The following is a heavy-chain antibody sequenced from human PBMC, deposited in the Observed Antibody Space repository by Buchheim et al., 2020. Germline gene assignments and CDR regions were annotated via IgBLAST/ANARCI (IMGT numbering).Heavy chain of an antibody. CDR1: GASINSGGYY. CDR2: IYSGGST. J-gene: IGHJ6*02. CDR3: ARGSYQTGWRGFSYYSMDV. Sequence: HLQGSGPGLVRPSETLSLTCTVSGASINSGGYYWDWVRQPPGKGLEWVGHIYSGGSTYFNPSLKSRVTISCDASNNQISLMLASVTAADTGTYYCARGSYQTGWRGFSYYSMDVWGQGT. V-gene: IGHV4-39*07. D-gene: IGHD6-19*01.